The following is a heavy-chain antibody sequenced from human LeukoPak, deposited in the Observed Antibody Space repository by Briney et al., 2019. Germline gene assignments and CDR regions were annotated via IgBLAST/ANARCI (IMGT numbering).Heavy chain of an antibody. CDR3: ARDPMGSGSYYESVDY. V-gene: IGHV3-30*02. J-gene: IGHJ4*02. CDR2: IQSDGNNK. CDR1: GFTFRHYG. Sequence: GGSLRLSCAASGFTFRHYGMHWVRQAPGKGLEWVTFIQSDGNNKYYADSVKGRFTISRDNSKNTLYLQMNSLRAEDTAVYYCARDPMGSGSYYESVDYWGQGTLVTVSS. D-gene: IGHD1-26*01.